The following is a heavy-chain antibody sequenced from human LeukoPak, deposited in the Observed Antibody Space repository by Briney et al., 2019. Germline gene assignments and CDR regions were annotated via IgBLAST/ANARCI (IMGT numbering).Heavy chain of an antibody. D-gene: IGHD6-13*01. V-gene: IGHV3-30*18. CDR1: GFTFSTYG. Sequence: GSLRLSCAASGFTFSTYGMHWVRQAPGKGLDWVAVISYDGSDKYYAASVKGRFTISRDNSKDTLYLQVSGLRAEDTAIYYCGKEFSSSWFFWGQGTLVTVSS. J-gene: IGHJ4*02. CDR2: ISYDGSDK. CDR3: GKEFSSSWFF.